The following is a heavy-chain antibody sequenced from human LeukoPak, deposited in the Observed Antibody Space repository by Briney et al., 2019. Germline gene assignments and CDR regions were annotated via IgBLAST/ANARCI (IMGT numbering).Heavy chain of an antibody. J-gene: IGHJ4*02. V-gene: IGHV4-31*03. CDR3: ARDRHDYGVNFDY. CDR1: GGSISNGGYH. D-gene: IGHD4-17*01. Sequence: PSQTLSLTCTVSGGSISNGGYHWSWIRQHLGKGLEWIGYIYYSGSTYYNPSLKSRVTISVDTSKNQFSLKLSSVTAADTAVYYCARDRHDYGVNFDYWGQGTLVTVSS. CDR2: IYYSGST.